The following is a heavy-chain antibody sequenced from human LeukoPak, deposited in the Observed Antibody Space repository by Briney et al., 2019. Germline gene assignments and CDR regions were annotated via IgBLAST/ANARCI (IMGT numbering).Heavy chain of an antibody. D-gene: IGHD1-1*01. CDR3: ARGGNPIYYYYLDV. V-gene: IGHV3-30-3*01. Sequence: GGSLRLSCAASGFTFSSSPMHWVRQAPGKGLEWVAVISYGGNNEDYADSVKGRFTISRDNPKNTLYLQMNSLRAEDTAVYHCARGGNPIYYYYLDVWGKGTTVTVSS. CDR2: ISYGGNNE. J-gene: IGHJ6*03. CDR1: GFTFSSSP.